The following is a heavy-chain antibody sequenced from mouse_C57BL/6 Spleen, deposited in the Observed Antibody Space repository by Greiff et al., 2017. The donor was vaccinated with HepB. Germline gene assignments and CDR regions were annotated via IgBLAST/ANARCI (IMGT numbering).Heavy chain of an antibody. CDR2: ISYDGSN. CDR3: ARLSGHYFDY. J-gene: IGHJ2*01. Sequence: DVKLQESGPGLVKPSQSLSLTCSVTGYSITSGYYWNWIRQFPGNKLEWMGYISYDGSNNYNPSLKNRISITRDTSKNQFFLKLNSVTTEDTATYYCARLSGHYFDYWGQGTTLTVSS. CDR1: GYSITSGYY. D-gene: IGHD3-2*02. V-gene: IGHV3-6*01.